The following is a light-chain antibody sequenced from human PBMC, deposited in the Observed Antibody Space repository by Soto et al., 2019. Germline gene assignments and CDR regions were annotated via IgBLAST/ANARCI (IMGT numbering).Light chain of an antibody. CDR3: SSYTSSSTLPLYV. V-gene: IGLV2-14*01. CDR1: SSDVGGYNY. CDR2: DVS. Sequence: HSVLTQPASVSGSPGQSITISCTGTSSDVGGYNYVSWYQQHPGKAPKLMIYDVSNRPSGVSNRFSGSKSGNTASLTISGLQAEDEADYYCSSYTSSSTLPLYVFGTGTKVTVL. J-gene: IGLJ1*01.